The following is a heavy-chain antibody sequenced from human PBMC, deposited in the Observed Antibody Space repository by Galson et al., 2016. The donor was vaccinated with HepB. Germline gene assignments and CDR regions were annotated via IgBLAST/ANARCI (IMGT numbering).Heavy chain of an antibody. V-gene: IGHV3-7*03. CDR3: ARIAYGVNGPFDI. CDR1: GFSLSKHW. Sequence: SLRLSCAASGFSLSKHWMNWVRQAPGKGLEWLANIKEDGSDKYYVASVKGRFTISRDNGKNSLYLQMSSLRDEDTAVYYCARIAYGVNGPFDIWGQGTMVTVSS. CDR2: IKEDGSDK. D-gene: IGHD4-23*01. J-gene: IGHJ3*02.